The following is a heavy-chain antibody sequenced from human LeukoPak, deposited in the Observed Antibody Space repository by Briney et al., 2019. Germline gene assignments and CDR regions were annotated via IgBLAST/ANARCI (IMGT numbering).Heavy chain of an antibody. D-gene: IGHD6-25*01. J-gene: IGHJ5*02. Sequence: ASETLSLTCAVYGGSFSGYYRSWIRQPPGKGLEWIGEINHSGSTNYNPSLKSRVTISVDTSKNQFSLKLSSVTAADTAVYYCARWFSSGGNWFDPWGQGTLVTVSS. V-gene: IGHV4-34*01. CDR3: ARWFSSGGNWFDP. CDR1: GGSFSGYY. CDR2: INHSGST.